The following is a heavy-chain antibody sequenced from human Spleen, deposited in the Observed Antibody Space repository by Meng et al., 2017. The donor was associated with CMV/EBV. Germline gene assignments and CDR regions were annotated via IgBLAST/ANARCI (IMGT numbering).Heavy chain of an antibody. V-gene: IGHV3-30*04. J-gene: IGHJ6*02. Sequence: GESLKISCTASGFTSSTYALHLVRHAPGNGLEWVAVMSYDGSSDSFAESVKGRFTISRDNSKSTLYLQMNGLRPEDTAVYYCARDSRPEFLENLLSQYYYYYAMDVWGQGTTVTVSS. CDR3: ARDSRPEFLENLLSQYYYYYAMDV. D-gene: IGHD3-3*01. CDR2: MSYDGSSD. CDR1: GFTSSTYA.